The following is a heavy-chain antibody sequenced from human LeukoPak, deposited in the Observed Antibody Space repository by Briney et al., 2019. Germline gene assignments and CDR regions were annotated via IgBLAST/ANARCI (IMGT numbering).Heavy chain of an antibody. CDR3: ARDISPGGGV. Sequence: GGSLRLSCAAPGLTFSSYSMNWVRQAPGKGLEWVSSISSSSSYIYYADSVKGRFTISRDNAKNSLYLQMNSLRAEDTAVYYCARDISPGGGVWGQGTLVTVSS. CDR1: GLTFSSYS. CDR2: ISSSSSYI. V-gene: IGHV3-21*01. D-gene: IGHD3-16*01. J-gene: IGHJ4*02.